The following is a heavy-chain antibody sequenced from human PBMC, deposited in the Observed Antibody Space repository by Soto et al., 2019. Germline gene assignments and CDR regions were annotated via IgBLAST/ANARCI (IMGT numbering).Heavy chain of an antibody. CDR3: ARDHVLWFGELLEGRYYYYYGMDV. CDR1: GFAFSNFG. J-gene: IGHJ6*02. V-gene: IGHV3-30*03. CDR2: ISYVGNDK. D-gene: IGHD3-10*01. Sequence: GGSLRLSCATHGFAFSNFGMQRVHQAPGMGLAWVAGISYVGNDKYYADFVRGRFTISRDNSKNTLFLQMNSLTTEDTAVYYCARDHVLWFGELLEGRYYYYYGMDVWGQGT.